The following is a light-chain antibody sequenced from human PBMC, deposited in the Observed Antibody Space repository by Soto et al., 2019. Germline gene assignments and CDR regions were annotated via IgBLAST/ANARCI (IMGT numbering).Light chain of an antibody. Sequence: QSALTQPASVSGSPGQSITISCTGTSSDVGGYNYVSWYQQHPGKAPKLMIYEVSNRPSGVSNRFSDSKSGNTASLTISGLQAEDEADYYCSSYTSISIDYVFGTGTKLTVL. CDR1: SSDVGGYNY. J-gene: IGLJ1*01. V-gene: IGLV2-14*01. CDR2: EVS. CDR3: SSYTSISIDYV.